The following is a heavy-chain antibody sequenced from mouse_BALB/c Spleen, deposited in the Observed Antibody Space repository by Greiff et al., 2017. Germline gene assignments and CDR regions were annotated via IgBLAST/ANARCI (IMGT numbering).Heavy chain of an antibody. D-gene: IGHD2-4*01. Sequence: DVQLVESGGGLVKPGGSLKLSCAASGFAFSSYDMSWVRQTPEKRLEWVAYISSGGGSTYYPDTVKGRFTISRDNAKNTLYLQMSSLKSEDTAMYYCARHYDYDGAMDYWGQGTSVTVSS. CDR1: GFAFSSYD. J-gene: IGHJ4*01. CDR2: ISSGGGST. CDR3: ARHYDYDGAMDY. V-gene: IGHV5-12-1*01.